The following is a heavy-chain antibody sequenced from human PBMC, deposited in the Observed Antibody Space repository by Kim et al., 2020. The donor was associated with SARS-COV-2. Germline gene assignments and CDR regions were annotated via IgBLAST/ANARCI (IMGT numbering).Heavy chain of an antibody. Sequence: ASTGSVKRRITLNADTSKNQFSLQLSSVSPEDTAVYYCARDTPGQKAYDIWGQGTMVTVSS. V-gene: IGHV6-1*01. CDR3: ARDTPGQKAYDI. J-gene: IGHJ3*02.